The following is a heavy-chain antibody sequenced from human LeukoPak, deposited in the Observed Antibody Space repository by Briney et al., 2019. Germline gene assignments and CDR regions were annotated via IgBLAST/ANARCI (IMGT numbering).Heavy chain of an antibody. CDR2: LSYGGTNK. J-gene: IGHJ3*01. Sequence: GRSLRLSCAASGFTFSDYGMHWVRQAPGKGLEWVAVLSYGGTNKYYADSVKGRFTISRDNSKNTMFLQMNSLRAEDTAVYHCARDRSSYDHDAFLFWAQKPVVTVSS. V-gene: IGHV3-30-3*01. CDR3: ARDRSSYDHDAFLF. CDR1: GFTFSDYG. D-gene: IGHD3-10*01.